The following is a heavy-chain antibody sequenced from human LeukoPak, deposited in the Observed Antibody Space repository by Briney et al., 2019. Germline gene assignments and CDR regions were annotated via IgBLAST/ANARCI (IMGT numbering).Heavy chain of an antibody. CDR1: GFTFSSYA. V-gene: IGHV3-23*01. J-gene: IGHJ3*02. Sequence: PGGSLRLSCEASGFTFSSYAMNWVRQAPRKGLAWVSSISGSGYSTYYADSVKGRFTISRDNSKNTLYLQMNSLRAEDTAIFYCAKDFPPWSGPNAFDIWGQGTTVTVSS. D-gene: IGHD3-3*01. CDR2: ISGSGYST. CDR3: AKDFPPWSGPNAFDI.